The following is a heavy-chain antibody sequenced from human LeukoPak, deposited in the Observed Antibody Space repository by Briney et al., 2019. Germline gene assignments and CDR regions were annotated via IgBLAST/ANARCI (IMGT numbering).Heavy chain of an antibody. CDR3: ARDYVAVFFFDY. CDR1: GFSFSPTW. J-gene: IGHJ4*02. Sequence: GGSLRLSCAASGFSFSPTWMHWVRQAPGKGLEWVAVISYDGSNKYYADSVKGRFTISRDNSKNTLYLQMNSLRAEDTAVYYCARDYVAVFFFDYWGQGTLVTVSS. CDR2: ISYDGSNK. D-gene: IGHD3-3*02. V-gene: IGHV3-30*03.